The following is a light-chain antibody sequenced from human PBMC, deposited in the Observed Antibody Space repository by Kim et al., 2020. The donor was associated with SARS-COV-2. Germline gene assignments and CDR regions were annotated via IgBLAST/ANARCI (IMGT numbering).Light chain of an antibody. CDR1: QSVSSK. V-gene: IGKV3-15*01. Sequence: FVSPGERATLCCRASQSVSSKVAWYQQKPGQAPRLLIYGASTRATGIPARFTGSGSGTELTLTISSLQSEDFGVYYCQQYQNWRTFGQGTKVDIK. CDR3: QQYQNWRT. CDR2: GAS. J-gene: IGKJ1*01.